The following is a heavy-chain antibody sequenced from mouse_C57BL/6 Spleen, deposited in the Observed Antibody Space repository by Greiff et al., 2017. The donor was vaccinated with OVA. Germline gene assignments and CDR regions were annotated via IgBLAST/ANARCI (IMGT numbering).Heavy chain of an antibody. CDR3: ARGYYGTSYFDY. Sequence: VKLMESGPELVKPGASVKISCKASGYAFSSSWMNWVKQRPGKGLEWIGRIYPGDGDTNYNGKFKGKATLTADKSSSTAYMQLSSLTSEDSAVYFCARGYYGTSYFDYWGRGTTLTVSS. V-gene: IGHV1-82*01. CDR2: IYPGDGDT. D-gene: IGHD1-1*01. CDR1: GYAFSSSW. J-gene: IGHJ2*01.